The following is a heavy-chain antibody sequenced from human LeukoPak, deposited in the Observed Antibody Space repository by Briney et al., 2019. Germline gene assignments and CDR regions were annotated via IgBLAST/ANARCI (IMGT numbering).Heavy chain of an antibody. J-gene: IGHJ6*02. CDR3: ARHSGHSSWYYGLDV. D-gene: IGHD6-13*01. V-gene: IGHV1-69*13. Sequence: SVKVSCKASVGTFSNHAFSWVRQAPGQGLEWMGGIIPIDDSTNYVQKFQDRVMIAADEATNIIYMELGSLKSEDTAEYYCARHSGHSSWYYGLDVWGQGTTVIVSS. CDR1: VGTFSNHA. CDR2: IIPIDDST.